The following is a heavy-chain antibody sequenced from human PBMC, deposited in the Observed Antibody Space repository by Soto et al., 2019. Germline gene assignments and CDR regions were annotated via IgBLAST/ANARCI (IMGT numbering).Heavy chain of an antibody. V-gene: IGHV1-24*01. D-gene: IGHD6-19*01. Sequence: ASVKVSWNVAGYALSELSMHWVRQAPGKGLEWMARFDPESGEAIYAQKFQGRVTMTEDTSTDTAYMELSSLRSEDTAVYYCATDHQWLGDYYYGMDVWGQGTTVNVSS. CDR1: GYALSELS. J-gene: IGHJ6*02. CDR3: ATDHQWLGDYYYGMDV. CDR2: FDPESGEA.